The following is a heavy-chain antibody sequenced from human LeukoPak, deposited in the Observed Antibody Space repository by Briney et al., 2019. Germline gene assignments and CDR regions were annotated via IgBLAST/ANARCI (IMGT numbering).Heavy chain of an antibody. CDR1: GGSISSGDYY. D-gene: IGHD3-10*01. Sequence: SETLSLTCTVSGGSISSGDYYWSWIRQPPGTGLEWIGYIYYSGSTYYNPSLKSRVTISVDTSKNQFSLKLSSVTAADTAVYYCAREGPLWFGELLWGDNWFDPWGQGTLVTVSS. V-gene: IGHV4-30-4*01. CDR3: AREGPLWFGELLWGDNWFDP. CDR2: IYYSGST. J-gene: IGHJ5*02.